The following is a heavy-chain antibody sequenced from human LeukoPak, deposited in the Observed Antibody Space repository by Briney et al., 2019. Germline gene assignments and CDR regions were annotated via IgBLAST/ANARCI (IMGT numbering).Heavy chain of an antibody. Sequence: GGSLRLSCAASGFTFDDYAMHWVRQAPGKGLEWVSGISWNSGTIGYADSVKGRFTISRDNSKNTLYLQMNSLRAEDTAVYYCARVNRKQNYYYYYMDVWGKGTTVAISS. V-gene: IGHV3-9*01. CDR1: GFTFDDYA. CDR2: ISWNSGTI. D-gene: IGHD6-13*01. J-gene: IGHJ6*03. CDR3: ARVNRKQNYYYYYMDV.